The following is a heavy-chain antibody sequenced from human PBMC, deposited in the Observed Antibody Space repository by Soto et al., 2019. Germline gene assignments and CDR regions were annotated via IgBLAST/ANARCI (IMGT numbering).Heavy chain of an antibody. V-gene: IGHV1-69*13. D-gene: IGHD3-10*01. CDR3: ARSYYGSGTQSYYYYGMDV. J-gene: IGHJ6*02. CDR2: IIPIFGTA. CDR1: GGTFSSYA. Sequence: GASVKVSCKASGGTFSSYAISWVRQAPGQGLEWMGGIIPIFGTANYARKFQGRVTITADESTSTAYMELSSLRSEDTAVYYCARSYYGSGTQSYYYYGMDVWGQGTTVTVSS.